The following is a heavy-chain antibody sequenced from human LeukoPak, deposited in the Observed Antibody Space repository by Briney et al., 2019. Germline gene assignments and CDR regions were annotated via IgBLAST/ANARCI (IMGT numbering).Heavy chain of an antibody. V-gene: IGHV4-61*08. D-gene: IGHD3-9*01. Sequence: SETLSLTCTVSDYSISSGYGYYWGWIRQPPGKGLEWIGYIYYSGSTNYNPSLKSRVTISVDTSKNQFSLKLSSVTAADTAVYYCARRKHSYYDILTGYSPGDAFDIWGQGTMVTVSS. CDR2: IYYSGST. CDR1: DYSISSGYGYY. J-gene: IGHJ3*02. CDR3: ARRKHSYYDILTGYSPGDAFDI.